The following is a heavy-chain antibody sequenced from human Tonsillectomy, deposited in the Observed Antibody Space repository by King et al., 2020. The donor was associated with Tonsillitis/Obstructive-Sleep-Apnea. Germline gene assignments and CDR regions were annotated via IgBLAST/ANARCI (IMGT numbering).Heavy chain of an antibody. J-gene: IGHJ4*02. D-gene: IGHD2-21*01. CDR2: IYPGDSDT. CDR3: ARPPAYCGGDCYFDY. CDR1: GYSFTSYW. Sequence: VQLVESGAEVKKPGESLTISCKGSGYSFTSYWIGWVRQMPGKGLEWMGIIYPGDSDTRYSPSFQGQVTISADKSISTAYLQWSSLKASDTAMYYCARPPAYCGGDCYFDYWGQGTLVTVSS. V-gene: IGHV5-51*01.